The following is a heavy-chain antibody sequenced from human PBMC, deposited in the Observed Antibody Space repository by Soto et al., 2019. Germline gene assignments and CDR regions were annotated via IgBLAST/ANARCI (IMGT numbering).Heavy chain of an antibody. CDR3: ERDSLLGVAGIISIASYYVIDV. CDR2: ISSSSHI. V-gene: IGHV3-21*01. D-gene: IGHD6-19*01. J-gene: IGHJ6*02. CDR1: GVDFNYYA. Sequence: GGSLRLCCAASGVDFNYYAVNWVRQAPGKGLEWVSSISSSSHIYYADSVKARFTISRGNAKNTVYLEMNSLRVDDTALYYCERDSLLGVAGIISIASYYVIDVSLQGIRVTVFS.